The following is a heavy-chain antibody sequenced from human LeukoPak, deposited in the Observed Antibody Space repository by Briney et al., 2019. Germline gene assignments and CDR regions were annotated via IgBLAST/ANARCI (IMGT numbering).Heavy chain of an antibody. CDR1: GFTFSSYG. CDR2: IRYDGSNK. CDR3: ARVRLERPDY. J-gene: IGHJ4*02. V-gene: IGHV3-30*02. D-gene: IGHD1-1*01. Sequence: GGSLRLSCAASGFTFSSYGMHWVRQAPGKGLEWVAFIRYDGSNKYYADSVKGRFTISRDNSKNTLYLQMNSLRAEDTAVYYCARVRLERPDYWGQGTLVTVSS.